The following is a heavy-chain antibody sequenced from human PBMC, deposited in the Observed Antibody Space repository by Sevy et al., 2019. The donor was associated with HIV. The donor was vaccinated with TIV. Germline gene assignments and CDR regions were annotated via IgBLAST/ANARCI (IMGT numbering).Heavy chain of an antibody. CDR1: GFTFNTYA. CDR3: AKDRVSGSYYSGDFDY. Sequence: GGSLRLSCAASGFTFNTYAMTWVRQAPGKGLEWVSAISYSGGTTHYADSVKGRFTISRDNSKNTLYLQMNSLRAEDTAVSYCAKDRVSGSYYSGDFDYWGQGTLVTVSS. CDR2: ISYSGGTT. D-gene: IGHD3-10*01. V-gene: IGHV3-23*01. J-gene: IGHJ4*02.